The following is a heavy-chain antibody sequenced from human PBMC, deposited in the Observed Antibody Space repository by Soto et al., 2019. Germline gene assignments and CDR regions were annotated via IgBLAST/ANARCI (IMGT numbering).Heavy chain of an antibody. CDR1: GFTFSSYA. J-gene: IGHJ4*02. V-gene: IGHV3-23*01. CDR2: ISGSGGST. Sequence: EVQLLESGGGLVQPGGSLRLSCAASGFTFSSYAMSWVRQAPWKGLEWVSAISGSGGSTYYADSGKGRFTISRDNSKNTLYLQMNSLRAEDTAVYYCAKERVVTTFSDYWGQGTLVTVSS. D-gene: IGHD4-4*01. CDR3: AKERVVTTFSDY.